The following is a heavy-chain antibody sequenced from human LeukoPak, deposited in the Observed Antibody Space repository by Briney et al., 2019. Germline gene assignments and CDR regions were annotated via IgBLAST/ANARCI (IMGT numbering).Heavy chain of an antibody. J-gene: IGHJ4*02. CDR2: ISSTSDYT. CDR1: GFTFSSYN. V-gene: IGHV3-21*01. D-gene: IGHD1-26*01. CDR3: GDTTSDY. Sequence: GGSLRLSCAASGFTFSSYNMNWVRQAPGKGLEWVASISSTSDYTYYADSVKGRFTISRDNAKNSLFLQMNSLGAEDTAVYYCGDTTSDYWGQGTLVTVSS.